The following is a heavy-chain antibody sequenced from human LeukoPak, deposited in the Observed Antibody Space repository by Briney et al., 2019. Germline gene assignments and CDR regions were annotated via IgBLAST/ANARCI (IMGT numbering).Heavy chain of an antibody. J-gene: IGHJ6*04. CDR3: AGGVADYYYYYGMDV. CDR1: GGSFSGYY. V-gene: IGHV4-34*01. CDR2: INHSGST. Sequence: PSETLSLTCAVYGGSFSGYYWSWIRQPPGKGLEWIGEINHSGSTNYNPSLKSRVTISVDTSKNQFSLKLSSVTAADTAVYYCAGGVADYYYYYGMDVWGKGTTVTVSS. D-gene: IGHD6-19*01.